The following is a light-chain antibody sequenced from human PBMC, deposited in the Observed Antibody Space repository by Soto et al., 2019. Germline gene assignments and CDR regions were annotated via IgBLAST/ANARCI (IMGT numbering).Light chain of an antibody. CDR1: QNVNTY. Sequence: DIQMTHSPSSLSASVGDRVTITCQTSQNVNTYLNWYQQKPGRAPELLIHAASSLQSGVPSRFSGSGSGTDFTLTINSLQPEDFATYYCQQAYSFPITFGQGTRLEIK. J-gene: IGKJ5*01. V-gene: IGKV1-39*01. CDR2: AAS. CDR3: QQAYSFPIT.